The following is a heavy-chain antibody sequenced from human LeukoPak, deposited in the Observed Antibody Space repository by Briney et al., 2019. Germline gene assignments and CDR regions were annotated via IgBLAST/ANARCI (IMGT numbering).Heavy chain of an antibody. Sequence: PGGSLRLSCAASGFAFSSYNMNWVRQAPGKGLEWISYIGSSGSPTHYADSVGGRFTISRDNAKNSLYLQMNSLRAEDTAVYYCAADLGELLHYWGQGTLVTVSS. CDR1: GFAFSSYN. J-gene: IGHJ4*02. CDR3: AADLGELLHY. V-gene: IGHV3-48*01. D-gene: IGHD3-16*01. CDR2: IGSSGSPT.